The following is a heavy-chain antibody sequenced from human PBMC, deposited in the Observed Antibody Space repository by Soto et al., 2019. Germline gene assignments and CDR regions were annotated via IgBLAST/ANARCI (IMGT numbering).Heavy chain of an antibody. CDR2: TYNRATT. CDR3: ARDPAP. V-gene: IGHV4-31*03. J-gene: IGHJ5*02. Sequence: QVQLQESGPGLVKPSQTLSLTCTVSGGSISTGGYYWSWIRRHPGKGLGWIGYTYNRATTYYNPSRMSRVTISVDTSKNQFSLKLSSGTGADTAVYYCARDPAPWGQGALVTVSS. CDR1: GGSISTGGYY.